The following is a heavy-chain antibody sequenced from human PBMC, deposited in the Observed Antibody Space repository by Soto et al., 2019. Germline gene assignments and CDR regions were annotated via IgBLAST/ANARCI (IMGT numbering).Heavy chain of an antibody. D-gene: IGHD3-9*01. Sequence: PSETLSLTCTVSGGSISSYYWSWIRQPPGKGLDWIGYIYYSGSTNYNPSLKSRVTISVDTSKNQFSLKLSSVTAADTAVYYCARGGYYDILTGYQPGSEFDYWGQGTLVTVSS. CDR2: IYYSGST. CDR1: GGSISSYY. J-gene: IGHJ4*02. V-gene: IGHV4-59*01. CDR3: ARGGYYDILTGYQPGSEFDY.